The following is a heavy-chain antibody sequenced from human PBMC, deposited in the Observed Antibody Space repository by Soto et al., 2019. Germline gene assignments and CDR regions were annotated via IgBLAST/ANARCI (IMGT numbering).Heavy chain of an antibody. Sequence: PSETLSLTCSVSGASISSVGYYWTWIRQHPGEGLEWIGYIYHSGCTYYNPSLKSRVTISVDTSKNQFSLKLTSVTAADTAVYYCARHRDCSGGTCYSGEFDPWGQGTLVTVSS. D-gene: IGHD2-15*01. CDR3: ARHRDCSGGTCYSGEFDP. CDR2: IYHSGCT. J-gene: IGHJ5*02. V-gene: IGHV4-31*03. CDR1: GASISSVGYY.